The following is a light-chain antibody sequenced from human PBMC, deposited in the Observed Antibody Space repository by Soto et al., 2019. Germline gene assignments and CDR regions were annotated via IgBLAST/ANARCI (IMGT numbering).Light chain of an antibody. CDR1: QSVSSSY. CDR2: GAS. J-gene: IGKJ1*01. Sequence: EIVLTQSPGTLSLSPGERATLSCRASQSVSSSYLAWYQQKPGQAPRLLIYGASSRATGIPDRFSGSGSGTDFTLTISSLEPEDFAVYYCQQYGSPRTFGQGTKVEIK. V-gene: IGKV3-20*01. CDR3: QQYGSPRT.